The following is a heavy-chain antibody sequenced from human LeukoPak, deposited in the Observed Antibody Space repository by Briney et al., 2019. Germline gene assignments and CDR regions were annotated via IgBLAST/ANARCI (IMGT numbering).Heavy chain of an antibody. J-gene: IGHJ4*02. D-gene: IGHD3-10*01. Sequence: ASVKVSCKASGYTFTGYYMHWVRQAPGQGLEWMGWIHPNSGDTNYAQKFQGRVTMTRDTSISTADMELSRLTSDDTAVYYCARDGSGSGNSDLDYWGQGTLVTVSS. CDR3: ARDGSGSGNSDLDY. CDR2: IHPNSGDT. CDR1: GYTFTGYY. V-gene: IGHV1-2*02.